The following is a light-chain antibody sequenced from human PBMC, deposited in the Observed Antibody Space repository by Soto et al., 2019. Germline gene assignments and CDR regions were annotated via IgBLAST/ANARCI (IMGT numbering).Light chain of an antibody. Sequence: QSALTQPASGSGSPGQSITISCTGTSSDVGGYNYVSWYQQRPGKAPKLMIYDVSNRPSGVSNRSSGSKSGNTASLTISGLQAEDEADYYCSSYTSSSSYVFGTGTKVTVL. J-gene: IGLJ1*01. CDR3: SSYTSSSSYV. CDR2: DVS. V-gene: IGLV2-14*01. CDR1: SSDVGGYNY.